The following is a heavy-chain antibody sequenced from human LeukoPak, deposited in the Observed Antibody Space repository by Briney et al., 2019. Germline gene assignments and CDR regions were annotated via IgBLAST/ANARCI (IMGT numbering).Heavy chain of an antibody. CDR3: ARARRGYSYGQTPFDY. Sequence: SETLSLTCTVSGGSISSYYWSWIRQPAGKGLEWIGRIYTSGSPNYNPSLKRRVTMSVDTSKNQFSLKLSSVTAADTAVYSCARARRGYSYGQTPFDYWGQGTLVTVSS. D-gene: IGHD5-18*01. V-gene: IGHV4-4*07. CDR2: IYTSGSP. J-gene: IGHJ4*02. CDR1: GGSISSYY.